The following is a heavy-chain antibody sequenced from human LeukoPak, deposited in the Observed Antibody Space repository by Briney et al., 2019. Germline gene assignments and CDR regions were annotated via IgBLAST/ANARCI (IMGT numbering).Heavy chain of an antibody. D-gene: IGHD3-10*01. CDR2: ISSSGSTI. CDR3: ARDLSVGSGSYSLPYNWFDP. CDR1: GFTVSSNY. V-gene: IGHV3-11*01. Sequence: GGSLRLSCAASGFTVSSNYMSWVRQAPGKGLEWVSYISSSGSTIYYADSVKGRFTISRDNAKNSLYLQMNSLRAEDTAVYYCARDLSVGSGSYSLPYNWFDPWGQGTLVTVSS. J-gene: IGHJ5*02.